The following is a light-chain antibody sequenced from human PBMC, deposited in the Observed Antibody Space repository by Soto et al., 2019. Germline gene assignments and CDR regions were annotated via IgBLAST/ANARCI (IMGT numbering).Light chain of an antibody. CDR2: SNN. V-gene: IGLV1-47*02. J-gene: IGLJ3*02. CDR1: SSNIGSNY. CDR3: AAWDDGLSCWV. Sequence: SVLTQPPSASGTPGQRVTISCSGSSSNIGSNYVYWYQQLPGTAPKPLIYSNNQRPSGVPDRFSGSKSGTSASLAISGLRSEDEADYYCAAWDDGLSCWVFGGGTKLTVL.